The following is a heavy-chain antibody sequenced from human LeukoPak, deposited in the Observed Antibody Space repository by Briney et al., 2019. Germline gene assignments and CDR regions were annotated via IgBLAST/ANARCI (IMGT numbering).Heavy chain of an antibody. V-gene: IGHV3-48*01. CDR1: GFSFDDYA. D-gene: IGHD3-22*01. CDR2: ISSSSSTI. J-gene: IGHJ4*02. CDR3: ARDRHKYNYDSGGYPPY. Sequence: GGSLRLSCAASGFSFDDYAMHWVRQAPGKGLEWVSYISSSSSTIYYADSVKGRFTIPRDNAKNSLYLQMNTLRAEDTAVYYCARDRHKYNYDSGGYPPYWGQGTLVTVSS.